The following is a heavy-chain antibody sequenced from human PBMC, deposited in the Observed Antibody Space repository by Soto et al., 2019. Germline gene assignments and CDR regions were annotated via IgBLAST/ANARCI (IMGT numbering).Heavy chain of an antibody. CDR3: ARDNIHYYSTSGGYFYYGMDV. J-gene: IGHJ6*02. Sequence: ASVKVSCKASGYTFTNYHMHGVRQAPGQGLEWMGKINPNGGSTSYAQKFQGRVTMTRDTSTSTVYMELSSLRSEDTAVYYCARDNIHYYSTSGGYFYYGMDVWGQGTTVTVSS. D-gene: IGHD4-4*01. V-gene: IGHV1-46*01. CDR1: GYTFTNYH. CDR2: INPNGGST.